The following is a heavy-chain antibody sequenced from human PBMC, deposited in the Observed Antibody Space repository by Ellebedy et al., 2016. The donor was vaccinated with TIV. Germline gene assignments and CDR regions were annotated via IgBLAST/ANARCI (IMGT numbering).Heavy chain of an antibody. CDR3: ARARSGFDS. D-gene: IGHD1-14*01. Sequence: ESLKISXAASGFTFSSYWMHWVRQAPGKGLVWVSRINSDASTTNYADSVKGRFTISRDNAKNTLYLQMNSLRAEDTAIYYCARARSGFDSWGQGTLVTVSP. J-gene: IGHJ5*01. CDR1: GFTFSSYW. CDR2: INSDASTT. V-gene: IGHV3-74*01.